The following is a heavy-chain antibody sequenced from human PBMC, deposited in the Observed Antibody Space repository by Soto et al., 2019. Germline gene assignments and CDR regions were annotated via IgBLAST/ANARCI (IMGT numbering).Heavy chain of an antibody. CDR2: IYYSGST. Sequence: SETLSLTCTVSGGSISSGDYYWIWIRQPPGKGLEWIGYIYYSGSTYYNPSLKSRVTISVDTSKNQFSLKLSSVTAADTAVYYCARALGYCSSTSCHRYYYYGMDVWGQGTTVTVSS. J-gene: IGHJ6*02. D-gene: IGHD2-2*01. CDR3: ARALGYCSSTSCHRYYYYGMDV. V-gene: IGHV4-30-4*01. CDR1: GGSISSGDYY.